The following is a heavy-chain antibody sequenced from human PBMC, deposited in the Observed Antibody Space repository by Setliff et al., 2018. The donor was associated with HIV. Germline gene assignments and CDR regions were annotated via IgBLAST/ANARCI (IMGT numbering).Heavy chain of an antibody. CDR1: GFTLSSYG. CDR3: SGEFGSPPDLYY. D-gene: IGHD2-21*01. J-gene: IGHJ4*02. Sequence: LRLSCAASGFTLSSYGMHWVRQAPGKGLEWVAVIWYDGSNKYYADSVKGRFTISRDNSKNTLYLQMNSLRAEDTAVYYCSGEFGSPPDLYYWGQGTLVTVS. V-gene: IGHV3-33*01. CDR2: IWYDGSNK.